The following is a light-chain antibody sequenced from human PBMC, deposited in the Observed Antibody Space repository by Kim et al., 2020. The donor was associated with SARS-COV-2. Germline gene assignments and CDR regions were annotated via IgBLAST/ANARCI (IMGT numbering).Light chain of an antibody. CDR1: ESVLRSY. CDR3: QQYGGSPLYT. CDR2: ATS. V-gene: IGKV3-20*01. Sequence: EIVLTQSPGTLSLSPGERATLSCRASESVLRSYLAWYQQKPGQAPRLLIYATSSRAPGIPDRFSGSGSGTDFTLTISRLEPEDFAVYYCQQYGGSPLYTFGQGTKLEI. J-gene: IGKJ2*01.